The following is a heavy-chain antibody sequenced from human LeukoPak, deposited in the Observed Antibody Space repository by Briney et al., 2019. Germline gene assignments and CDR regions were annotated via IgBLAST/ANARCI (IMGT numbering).Heavy chain of an antibody. Sequence: SETLSLTCTVSGYSISSGYYWGWIRQPPGKGLEWIGSIYHSGSTYYNPSLKSRVTISVDTSKNQFSLKLSSVTAADTAVYYCARVSIGYSYGSLTFFDYWGQGTLVTVSS. CDR2: IYHSGST. V-gene: IGHV4-38-2*02. J-gene: IGHJ4*02. CDR1: GYSISSGYY. CDR3: ARVSIGYSYGSLTFFDY. D-gene: IGHD5-18*01.